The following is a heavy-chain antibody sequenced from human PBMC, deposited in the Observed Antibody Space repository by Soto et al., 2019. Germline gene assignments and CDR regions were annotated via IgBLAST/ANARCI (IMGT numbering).Heavy chain of an antibody. CDR1: GYTFTGYY. Sequence: GASVKVSCKASGYTFTGYYMHWVRQAPGQGLEWMGWINPNSGGTNYAQKFQGRVTMTRDTSTSTVYMELSSLRSEDTAVYYCARDLSITEPYYYGMDVWGQGTTVTVS. D-gene: IGHD1-20*01. CDR3: ARDLSITEPYYYGMDV. CDR2: INPNSGGT. V-gene: IGHV1-2*02. J-gene: IGHJ6*02.